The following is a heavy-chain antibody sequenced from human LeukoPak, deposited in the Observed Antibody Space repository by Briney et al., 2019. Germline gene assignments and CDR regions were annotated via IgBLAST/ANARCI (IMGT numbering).Heavy chain of an antibody. CDR2: IYYSGST. D-gene: IGHD7-27*01. Sequence: SETLSLTCTVSGGSISSYYWSWIRQPPGKGLEWIGYIYYSGSTNYNPSLKSRVTISVDTSKNQFSLKLSSVTAADTAVYYCASTSPRTGAVDYWGQGTLVTVSS. CDR3: ASTSPRTGAVDY. J-gene: IGHJ4*02. CDR1: GGSISSYY. V-gene: IGHV4-59*01.